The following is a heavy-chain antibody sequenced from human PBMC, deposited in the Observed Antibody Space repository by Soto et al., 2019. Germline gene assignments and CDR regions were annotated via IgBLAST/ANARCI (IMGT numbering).Heavy chain of an antibody. J-gene: IGHJ5*02. CDR2: VNPNTGGT. Sequence: ASVKVSCKASGYSFTVYYIHWVRQAPGQGLEWMGWVNPNTGGTKYAQKFQGTVTMTRDTSITTAYLELSRLRSDGTAVYYCARGAAAGKMNWFDPWGQGTLVTVSS. V-gene: IGHV1-2*02. CDR3: ARGAAAGKMNWFDP. D-gene: IGHD6-13*01. CDR1: GYSFTVYY.